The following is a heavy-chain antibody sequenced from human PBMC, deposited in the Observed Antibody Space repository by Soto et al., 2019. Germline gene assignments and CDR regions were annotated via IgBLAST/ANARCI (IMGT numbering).Heavy chain of an antibody. Sequence: QVQLQESGPGLVKPSGTLSLTCGVSGGSISSSNWWSWVRQPPGKGLEWIGEIHHSGISKYNPSLQRRLTISLDKSKNHFSLQLTSVTAADTAVYYCARACLNGICYTQGLALWGQGTLVLVSS. J-gene: IGHJ4*02. D-gene: IGHD2-8*01. V-gene: IGHV4-4*02. CDR1: GGSISSSNW. CDR2: IHHSGIS. CDR3: ARACLNGICYTQGLAL.